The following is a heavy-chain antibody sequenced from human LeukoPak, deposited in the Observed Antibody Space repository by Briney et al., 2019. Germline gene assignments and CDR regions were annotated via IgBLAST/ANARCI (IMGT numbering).Heavy chain of an antibody. CDR2: ISAYNGNT. D-gene: IGHD2-15*01. CDR1: GYTFTSYG. J-gene: IGHJ5*02. CDR3: ARDGYCSGGSCYSYNWFDP. Sequence: ASVKVSCKASGYTFTSYGISGVRQAPGQGLEWMGWISAYNGNTNYAQKLQGRVTMTTDTSTSTAYMELRSLRSDDTAVYYCARDGYCSGGSCYSYNWFDPWGQGTLVTVSS. V-gene: IGHV1-18*01.